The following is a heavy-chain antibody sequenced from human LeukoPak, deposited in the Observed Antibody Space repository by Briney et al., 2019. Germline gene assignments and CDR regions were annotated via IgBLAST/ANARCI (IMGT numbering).Heavy chain of an antibody. Sequence: EASVKVSFKASGYTFTGYYMHWVRQAPGQGLEWMGWINPNSGGTNYSQKFQGRVTMTRDTSISTAYMELSRLRSDDTAVYYCAAPLRGFGELLLLTHWGQGTLVTVSS. CDR2: INPNSGGT. D-gene: IGHD3-10*01. V-gene: IGHV1-2*02. J-gene: IGHJ4*02. CDR1: GYTFTGYY. CDR3: AAPLRGFGELLLLTH.